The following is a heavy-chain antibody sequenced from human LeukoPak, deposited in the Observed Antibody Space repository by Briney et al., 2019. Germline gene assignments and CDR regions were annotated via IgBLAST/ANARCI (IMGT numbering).Heavy chain of an antibody. Sequence: SETLSLTCTVSLDSTTSNFWSWVRQPPGKGLEWIGGIHRSGSPNYNPSLQSRVTISIDRSRNQIVLELSSVTAADTAVYYCAREILGGFNPGAYWGQGILVTVSS. CDR2: IHRSGSP. CDR1: LDSTTSNF. CDR3: AREILGGFNPGAY. J-gene: IGHJ4*02. D-gene: IGHD1-14*01. V-gene: IGHV4-4*02.